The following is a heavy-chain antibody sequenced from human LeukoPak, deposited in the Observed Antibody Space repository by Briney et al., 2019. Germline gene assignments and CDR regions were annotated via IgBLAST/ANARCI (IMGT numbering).Heavy chain of an antibody. D-gene: IGHD5-18*01. Sequence: GGSLRLSCAASGFTFSSYGMHWVRQVPRKGLEWVAVIWYDGSNKYYADSVKGRFTISRDNSKNTVYLQMNSLRAEDTAVYYCARERGYSYGAHCDYWGQGTLVTVSS. CDR1: GFTFSSYG. CDR3: ARERGYSYGAHCDY. J-gene: IGHJ4*02. V-gene: IGHV3-33*01. CDR2: IWYDGSNK.